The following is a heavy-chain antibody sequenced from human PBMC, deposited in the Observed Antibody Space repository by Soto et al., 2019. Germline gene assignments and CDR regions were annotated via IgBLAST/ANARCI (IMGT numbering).Heavy chain of an antibody. V-gene: IGHV4-59*01. D-gene: IGHD4-17*01. CDR1: GGSISSYY. CDR2: IYYRGST. CDR3: ARDLDYGGNSVWYFDL. J-gene: IGHJ2*01. Sequence: QVQLQESGPGLVKPSETLSLTCTVSGGSISSYYWSWIRQPPGKGLEWIGYIYYRGSTNYNPSLKSRLTLSVDTSKNEFSLRLRSVTAADTAVYYCARDLDYGGNSVWYFDLWGRGTLVTVSS.